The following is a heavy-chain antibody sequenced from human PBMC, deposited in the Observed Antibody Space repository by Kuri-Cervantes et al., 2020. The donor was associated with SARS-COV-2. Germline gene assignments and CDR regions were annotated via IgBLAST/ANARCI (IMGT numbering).Heavy chain of an antibody. CDR2: ISGSGGST. CDR1: GFTFSSYA. Sequence: GGSLRLSCAASGFTFSSYAMSWVRQAPGNGLEWVSAISGSGGSTYYADPVKGRFTISRDNSKNTLYLQMNSLRAEDTAVYYCAKAQTQQLVRLVDYWGQGTLVTVSS. D-gene: IGHD6-13*01. V-gene: IGHV3-23*01. J-gene: IGHJ4*02. CDR3: AKAQTQQLVRLVDY.